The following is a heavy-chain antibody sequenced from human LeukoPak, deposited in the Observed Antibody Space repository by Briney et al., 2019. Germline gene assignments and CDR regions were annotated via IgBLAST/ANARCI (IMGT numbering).Heavy chain of an antibody. V-gene: IGHV3-7*01. CDR1: GFTFSSYW. CDR2: IKQDGSGK. Sequence: PGGSLRLSCAASGFTFSSYWMSWVRQAPGKGLEWVANIKQDGSGKYYVDSVKGRFTISRDNAKNSLYLQMNSLRAEDTAVYYCARDFFFDIVVVPAAIAGVDYWGQGTLVTVSS. J-gene: IGHJ4*02. D-gene: IGHD2-2*02. CDR3: ARDFFFDIVVVPAAIAGVDY.